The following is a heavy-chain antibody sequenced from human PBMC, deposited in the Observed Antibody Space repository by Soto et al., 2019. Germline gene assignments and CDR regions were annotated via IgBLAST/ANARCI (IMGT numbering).Heavy chain of an antibody. D-gene: IGHD6-6*01. J-gene: IGHJ4*02. CDR3: AKRSSSSTFDY. Sequence: EVQLLESGGGLVQPGESLRLSCAASGFTFSSYAMSWVRQAPGKGLEWVSVISGSDDSTYYADSVKGRFTISRDNSKNTLYLQMNSLRAEDTAVYYCAKRSSSSTFDYLGQGTLDTVSS. CDR1: GFTFSSYA. V-gene: IGHV3-23*01. CDR2: ISGSDDST.